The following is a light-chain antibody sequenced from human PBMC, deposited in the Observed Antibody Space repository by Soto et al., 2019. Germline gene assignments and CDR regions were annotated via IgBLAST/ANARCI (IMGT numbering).Light chain of an antibody. V-gene: IGLV1-51*01. CDR3: GSWDSSLSAYV. Sequence: QSVLTQPPSVSAAPGQKVTISCSGSSSNIGGNSVSWYQQLPGTAPKLLIYDDNKRPSAIPDRFSGSKSGTSATLGITGFQTGDEADYYCGSWDSSLSAYVFGTGTTVTVL. J-gene: IGLJ1*01. CDR1: SSNIGGNS. CDR2: DDN.